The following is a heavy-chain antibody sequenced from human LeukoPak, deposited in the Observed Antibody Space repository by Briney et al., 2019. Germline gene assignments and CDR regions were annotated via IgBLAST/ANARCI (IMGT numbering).Heavy chain of an antibody. CDR1: GGSISSSSYY. CDR2: IYYSGST. CDR3: ARIRPSYYCDSSGSPVGAFDI. J-gene: IGHJ3*02. V-gene: IGHV4-39*01. Sequence: PSETLSLTCTVSGGSISSSSYYWGWIRQPPGKGLEWIGSIYYSGSTYYNPSLKSRVTISVDTSKNQFSLKLSSVTAADTAVYYCARIRPSYYCDSSGSPVGAFDIWGQGTMVTVSS. D-gene: IGHD3-22*01.